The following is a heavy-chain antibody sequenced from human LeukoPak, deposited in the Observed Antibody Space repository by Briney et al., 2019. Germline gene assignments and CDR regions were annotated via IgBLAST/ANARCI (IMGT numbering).Heavy chain of an antibody. Sequence: SETLSLTCTVSGGSISSYYWSWIRQPAGKGLEWIGRIYTSGSTNYNPSLKSRVTMSVDTSKNQFSLKLSSVTAADTAVYYCARGMGYDFWSGYATPNAFDIWGQGTMVTVSS. D-gene: IGHD3-3*01. CDR2: IYTSGST. J-gene: IGHJ3*02. CDR3: ARGMGYDFWSGYATPNAFDI. V-gene: IGHV4-4*07. CDR1: GGSISSYY.